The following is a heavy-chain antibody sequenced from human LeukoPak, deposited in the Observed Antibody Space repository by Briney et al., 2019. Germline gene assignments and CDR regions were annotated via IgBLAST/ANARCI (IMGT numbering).Heavy chain of an antibody. CDR1: GGSVSSGSYY. V-gene: IGHV4-61*01. Sequence: SETLSLTCTVSGGSVSSGSYYWSWIRQPPGKGLEWIGYIYYSGSTNYNPSLKSRVTISVDTSKNQFSLKLSSVTAADTAVYYCARDRGYCTNGVCYPRYYYYGMDVWGQGTTVTVSS. CDR3: ARDRGYCTNGVCYPRYYYYGMDV. D-gene: IGHD2-8*01. CDR2: IYYSGST. J-gene: IGHJ6*02.